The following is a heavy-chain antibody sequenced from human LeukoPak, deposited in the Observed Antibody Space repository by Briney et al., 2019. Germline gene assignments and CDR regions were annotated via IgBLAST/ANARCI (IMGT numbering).Heavy chain of an antibody. CDR2: IYSGGST. J-gene: IGHJ4*02. V-gene: IGHV3-66*01. D-gene: IGHD3-10*01. CDR1: GFTVSSNY. CDR3: ARDNGSDNFDY. Sequence: PGGSLRLSCAASGFTVSSNYMSWVRQAPGKGLEWVSVIYSGGSTYYADSVKGRFTISRDNSKNTLYLQLSSLRAEDTAVYYCARDNGSDNFDYWGQGTLVTVSS.